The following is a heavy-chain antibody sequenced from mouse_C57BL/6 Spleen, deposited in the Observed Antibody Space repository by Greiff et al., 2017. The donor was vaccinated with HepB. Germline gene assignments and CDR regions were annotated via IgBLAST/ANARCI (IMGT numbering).Heavy chain of an antibody. CDR1: GYTFTDHT. CDR3: ARGNYDYDNAMDY. J-gene: IGHJ4*01. CDR2: IYPRDGST. V-gene: IGHV1-78*01. Sequence: VQLQQSDAELVKPGASVKISCKVSGYTFTDHTIHWMKQRPEQGLEWIGYIYPRDGSTKYNEKFKGKATLTADKSSSTAYMQLNSLTSEDSAVYCCARGNYDYDNAMDYWGQGTSVTVSS. D-gene: IGHD2-4*01.